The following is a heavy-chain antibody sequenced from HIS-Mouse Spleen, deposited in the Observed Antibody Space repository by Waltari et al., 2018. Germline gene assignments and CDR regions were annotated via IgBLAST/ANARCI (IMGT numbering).Heavy chain of an antibody. CDR2: ISWNSGSI. Sequence: EVQLVESGGGLVQPGRSLRLSCAASGFTFDDCALPWVRPAPGKGLEWVSGISWNSGSIGYADSVKGRFTISRDNAKNSLYLQMNSLRAEDTALYYCAKEGRGYSYGYEGFDYWGQGTLVTVSS. CDR1: GFTFDDCA. V-gene: IGHV3-9*01. CDR3: AKEGRGYSYGYEGFDY. D-gene: IGHD5-18*01. J-gene: IGHJ4*02.